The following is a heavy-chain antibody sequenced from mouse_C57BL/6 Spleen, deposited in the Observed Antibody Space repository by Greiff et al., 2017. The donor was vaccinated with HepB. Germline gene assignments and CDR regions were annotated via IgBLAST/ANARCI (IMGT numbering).Heavy chain of an antibody. Sequence: DVHLVESGGGLVKPGGSLKLSCAASGFTFSSYAMSWVRQTPEKRLEWVATISDGGSYTYYPDNVKGRFTISRDNATNNLYLPMSHLKSEDTAMYDGARDEGYYDAGFAYWGQGTLVTGSA. V-gene: IGHV5-4*01. CDR1: GFTFSSYA. CDR3: ARDEGYYDAGFAY. CDR2: ISDGGSYT. D-gene: IGHD2-4*01. J-gene: IGHJ3*01.